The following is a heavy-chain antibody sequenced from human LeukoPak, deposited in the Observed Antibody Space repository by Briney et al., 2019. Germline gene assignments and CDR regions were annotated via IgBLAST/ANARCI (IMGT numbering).Heavy chain of an antibody. Sequence: GGSLRLSCAASGFTFSSYALRSDPQASGKGLEWVAVISYDGGNKYYADSVKGRFTIARDNSKNTLYLKMNSLRAEDTAVYYCAKDCSGGSCYLFDYWGQGTLVTVSS. V-gene: IGHV3-30*18. D-gene: IGHD2-15*01. CDR1: GFTFSSYA. CDR3: AKDCSGGSCYLFDY. J-gene: IGHJ4*02. CDR2: ISYDGGNK.